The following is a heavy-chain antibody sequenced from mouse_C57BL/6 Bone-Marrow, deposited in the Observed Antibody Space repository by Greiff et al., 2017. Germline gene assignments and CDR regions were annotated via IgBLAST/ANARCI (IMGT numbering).Heavy chain of an antibody. CDR1: GYTFTDYE. D-gene: IGHD1-1*01. Sequence: VQLQQSGAELVRPGASVTLSCKASGYTFTDYEMHWVKQTPVHGLEWIGAIDPETGGTAYNQKFKGKAILTADKSSSTAYMELRSLTSEDSAVYYCTRLDITTVVEYWYFDVWGTGTTVTVSS. V-gene: IGHV1-15*01. J-gene: IGHJ1*03. CDR3: TRLDITTVVEYWYFDV. CDR2: IDPETGGT.